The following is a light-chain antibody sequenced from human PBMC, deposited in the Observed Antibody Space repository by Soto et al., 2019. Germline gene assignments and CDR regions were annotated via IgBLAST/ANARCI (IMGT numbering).Light chain of an antibody. V-gene: IGKV3-20*01. CDR1: QSVSGK. Sequence: EIVLTQSPATLSVSPGERATLSRRASQSVSGKLAWYQQKPGQAPRLLIYGASTRATGVPARFSGGGSGTDFTLTISRLEPEDFAVYYCQQYGSSPTFGQGTKVDIK. CDR2: GAS. CDR3: QQYGSSPT. J-gene: IGKJ1*01.